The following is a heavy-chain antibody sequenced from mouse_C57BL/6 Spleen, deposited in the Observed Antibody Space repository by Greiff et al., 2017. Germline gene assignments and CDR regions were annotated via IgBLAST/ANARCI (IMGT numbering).Heavy chain of an antibody. CDR3: ARGGEFDYYSSSAPYSMDY. J-gene: IGHJ4*01. CDR2: INPYNGGT. V-gene: IGHV1-19*01. Sequence: EVQLQQSGPVLVKPGASVKMSCKASGYTFTDYYMNWVKQSHGKSLEWIGVINPYNGGTSYNQKFKGKDTLTVDKSSSPAYMELNSLTSEDSAVXYCARGGEFDYYSSSAPYSMDYWGQGTSVTVSS. D-gene: IGHD1-1*01. CDR1: GYTFTDYY.